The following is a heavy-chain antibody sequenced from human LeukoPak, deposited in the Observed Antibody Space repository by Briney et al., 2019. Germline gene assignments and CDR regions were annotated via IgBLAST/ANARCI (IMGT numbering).Heavy chain of an antibody. V-gene: IGHV3-21*01. Sequence: GRSLRLSCAASGFTFSSYGMHWVRQAPGKGLEWVSSISSSSRYIYYADSVKGRFTISRDNAKNSLFLQMNSLRAEDTAVYYCVSGSPAGDYWGQGTLVTVSS. D-gene: IGHD1-26*01. CDR1: GFTFSSYG. CDR3: VSGSPAGDY. J-gene: IGHJ4*02. CDR2: ISSSSRYI.